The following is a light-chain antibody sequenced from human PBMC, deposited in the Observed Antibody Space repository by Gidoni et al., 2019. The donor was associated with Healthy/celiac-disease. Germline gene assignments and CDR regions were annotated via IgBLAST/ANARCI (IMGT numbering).Light chain of an antibody. Sequence: DIQMTKSPSTLSASVGDRVTITCRASQSISSWLAWYQQKPGKAPKLLIYDASSLESGVPSMFSGSGSGTEFTLTISSLQPDDFATYYCQQYNSYSRYTFGQGTKLEIK. CDR2: DAS. J-gene: IGKJ2*01. V-gene: IGKV1-5*01. CDR3: QQYNSYSRYT. CDR1: QSISSW.